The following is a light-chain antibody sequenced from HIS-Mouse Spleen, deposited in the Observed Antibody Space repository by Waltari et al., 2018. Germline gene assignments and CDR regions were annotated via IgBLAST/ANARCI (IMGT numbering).Light chain of an antibody. CDR3: QQYYSTPLT. V-gene: IGKV4-1*01. J-gene: IGKJ4*01. Sequence: DIVMTQSPDSLAVSLGERVTINCKSSQSVLYSSNNKNYLAWYQQKPGQPPKLLIYWASTRESGVPDRVSGSGSGTDFTLTISSLQAEDEAVYYCQQYYSTPLTFGGGTKVEIK. CDR1: QSVLYSSNNKNY. CDR2: WAS.